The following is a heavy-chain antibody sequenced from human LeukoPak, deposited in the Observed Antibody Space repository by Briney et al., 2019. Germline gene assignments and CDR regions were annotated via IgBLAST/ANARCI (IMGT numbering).Heavy chain of an antibody. V-gene: IGHV4-59*12. CDR2: IYYSGST. D-gene: IGHD3-22*01. J-gene: IGHJ4*02. CDR1: GGSISSYY. CDR3: ARDSSGYSIFDY. Sequence: SETLSLTRTVSGGSISSYYWSWIRQPPGKGLEWIGYIYYSGSTNYNPSLKSRVTISVDTSKNQFSLKLSSVTAADTAVYYCARDSSGYSIFDYWGQGTLVTVSS.